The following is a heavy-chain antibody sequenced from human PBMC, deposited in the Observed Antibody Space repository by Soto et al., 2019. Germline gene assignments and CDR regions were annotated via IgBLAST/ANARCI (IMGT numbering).Heavy chain of an antibody. CDR3: VHRRVQIFDF. CDR1: GFSLSTSGEG. V-gene: IGHV2-5*02. Sequence: QITLKESGPTLVKPTQTLTLTCTFSGFSLSTSGEGVGWIRQPPGKALEWLALVYWDDDKRYIPSLKSRLTITKDTSKTQVVLTMTNMDPVDTATYYCVHRRVQIFDFWGKGALVTVSS. D-gene: IGHD1-1*01. CDR2: VYWDDDK. J-gene: IGHJ4*02.